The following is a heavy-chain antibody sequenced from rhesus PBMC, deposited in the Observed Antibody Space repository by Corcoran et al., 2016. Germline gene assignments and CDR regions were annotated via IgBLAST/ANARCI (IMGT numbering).Heavy chain of an antibody. V-gene: IGHV4S10*01. CDR1: GGSISDSYR. D-gene: IGHD3-16*01. J-gene: IGHJ3*01. Sequence: QVQLQESGPGVVKPSETLSLTCAVSGGSISDSYRWSWIRQPPGKGLEWIGYIYGSSTSTNYNPSRTSRVTISKDTSKNQFSLKLSSVTAADTAVYYCAGRSGREARAFDFWGQGLRVTVSS. CDR3: AGRSGREARAFDF. CDR2: IYGSSTST.